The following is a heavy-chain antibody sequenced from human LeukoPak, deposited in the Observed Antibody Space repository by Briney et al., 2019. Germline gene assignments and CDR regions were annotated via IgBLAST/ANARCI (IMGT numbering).Heavy chain of an antibody. CDR3: ARDYPRVGATTPYFDY. J-gene: IGHJ4*02. Sequence: GGSLRLSRAASGFTVSSNYMSWVRQAPGKGLEWVSVIYSGGSTYYADSVKGRFTISRDNSKNTLYLQMNSLRAEDTAVYYCARDYPRVGATTPYFDYWGQGTLVTVSS. CDR2: IYSGGST. D-gene: IGHD1-26*01. V-gene: IGHV3-66*01. CDR1: GFTVSSNY.